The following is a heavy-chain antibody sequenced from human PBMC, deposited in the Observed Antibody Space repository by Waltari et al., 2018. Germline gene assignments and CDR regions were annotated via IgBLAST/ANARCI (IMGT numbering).Heavy chain of an antibody. CDR2: IYYSGST. CDR3: ARAYDSSGHDAFDI. Sequence: QVQLQESGPGLVKPSQTLSLTCTVSGGSISSGGYYWSWIRQHPGKGLEWIGYIYYSGSTYYNPSLKRRVTISVYTSKNQFSLKLSSVTAADTAVYYWARAYDSSGHDAFDIWGQGTMVTVSS. V-gene: IGHV4-31*03. J-gene: IGHJ3*02. D-gene: IGHD3-22*01. CDR1: GGSISSGGYY.